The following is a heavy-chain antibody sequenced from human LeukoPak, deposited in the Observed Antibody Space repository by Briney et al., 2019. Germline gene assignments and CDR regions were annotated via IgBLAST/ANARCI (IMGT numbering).Heavy chain of an antibody. CDR1: GFTFSSYG. Sequence: GGSLRLSCAASGFTFSSYGMHWVRQAPGKGLEWVAVIWYDGSNKYYADSVKGRFTISRDNSKNTLYLQMNSLRAEDTAVYYCARSEGGGWFHGMDVWGQGTTVTVSS. J-gene: IGHJ6*02. V-gene: IGHV3-33*01. D-gene: IGHD6-19*01. CDR3: ARSEGGGWFHGMDV. CDR2: IWYDGSNK.